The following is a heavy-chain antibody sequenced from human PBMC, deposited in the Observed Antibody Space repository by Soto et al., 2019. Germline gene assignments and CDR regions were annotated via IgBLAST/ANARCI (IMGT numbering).Heavy chain of an antibody. V-gene: IGHV4-30-4*01. D-gene: IGHD5-18*01. CDR2: ISYSGTT. Sequence: QVQLQESGAGLVKPSQTRSLTCTVSGDSISSINNYWSWIRQPPGEGLEWIGFISYSGTTSYSPSLKSRVAISLDTSKNQFSLSLNFVTAADTAVYYCARGRGYSYGLDPWGQGSLVTVSS. CDR1: GDSISSINNY. CDR3: ARGRGYSYGLDP. J-gene: IGHJ5*02.